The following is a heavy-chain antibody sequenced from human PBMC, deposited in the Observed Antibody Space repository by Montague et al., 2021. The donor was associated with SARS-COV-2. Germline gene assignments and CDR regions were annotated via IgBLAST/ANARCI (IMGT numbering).Heavy chain of an antibody. Sequence: SLRLSCAASGFTFSSYSMNWVRQAPGKGLEWVSSISSSSSYIYYADSVKGRFTISRDNAKNSLYLQMNSLRAEDTAVYYCARVTAMVHNWFDPWGQGTLVTVSS. CDR2: ISSSSSYI. CDR3: ARVTAMVHNWFDP. V-gene: IGHV3-21*01. D-gene: IGHD5-18*01. CDR1: GFTFSSYS. J-gene: IGHJ5*02.